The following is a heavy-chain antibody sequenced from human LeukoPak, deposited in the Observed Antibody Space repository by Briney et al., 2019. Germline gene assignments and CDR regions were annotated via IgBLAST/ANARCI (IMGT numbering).Heavy chain of an antibody. CDR2: IYYSGST. V-gene: IGHV4-39*07. CDR3: ASLSSSWFYMDV. D-gene: IGHD6-13*01. Sequence: PSETLSLTCTVSGGSISSSSYYWGWIRQPPGKGLEWIGSIYYSGSTNYNPSLKSRVTISVDTSKNQFSLKLSSVTAVDTAVYYCASLSSSWFYMDVWGQGTTVTVSS. CDR1: GGSISSSSYY. J-gene: IGHJ6*03.